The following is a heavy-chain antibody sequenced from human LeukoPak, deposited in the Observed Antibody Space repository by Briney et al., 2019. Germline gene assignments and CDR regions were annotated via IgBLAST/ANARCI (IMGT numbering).Heavy chain of an antibody. CDR2: ISGSGINT. V-gene: IGHV3-23*01. J-gene: IGHJ4*02. D-gene: IGHD3-16*02. CDR1: GFSFSSDA. Sequence: PGGSLRLSCAGSGFSFSSDAMSWVRQAPGKGPEWVSGISGSGINTYYADSVKGRFTISRDNSQNTLYLQMSSLRAEDTAVYYCAKGARYSNSETTFVFWGQGALVTVSS. CDR3: AKGARYSNSETTFVF.